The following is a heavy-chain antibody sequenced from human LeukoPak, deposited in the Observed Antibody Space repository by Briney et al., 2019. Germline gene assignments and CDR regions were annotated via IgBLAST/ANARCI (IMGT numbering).Heavy chain of an antibody. CDR3: ARHHRGDGYNSFDY. CDR2: IYYSGST. Sequence: SETLSLTCTVSGYSISSGYYWGWIRQPPGKGLEWIGSIYYSGSTYYNPSLKSRVTISVDTSKNQFSLKLSSVTAADTAVYYCARHHRGDGYNSFDYWGQGTLVTVSS. D-gene: IGHD5-24*01. J-gene: IGHJ4*02. V-gene: IGHV4-38-2*02. CDR1: GYSISSGYY.